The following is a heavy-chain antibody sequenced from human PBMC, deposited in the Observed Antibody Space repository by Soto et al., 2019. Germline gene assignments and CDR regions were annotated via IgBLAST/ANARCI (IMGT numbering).Heavy chain of an antibody. CDR3: VRDTYFSDSSSYTRCFDF. D-gene: IGHD3-22*01. CDR2: SRNQANGYST. J-gene: IGHJ4*02. V-gene: IGHV3-72*01. Sequence: EVQLVESGGGLVQPGGSLRLSCSVSGFTLSDHYIDWVRQAPGKGLEWVGRSRNQANGYSTIYAASVKGRFTTSRDDSKNLVYLQMESLRTEDTAVSYCVRDTYFSDSSSYTRCFDFWGQGALVTVSS. CDR1: GFTLSDHY.